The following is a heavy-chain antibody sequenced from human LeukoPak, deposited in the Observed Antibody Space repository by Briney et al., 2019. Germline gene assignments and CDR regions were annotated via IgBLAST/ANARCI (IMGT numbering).Heavy chain of an antibody. CDR2: ISSSGSTI. D-gene: IGHD3-10*01. Sequence: GGSLRLSCAASGFAFSDYYMSWIRQAPGKGLEWVSYISSSGSTIYYADSVKGRFTISRDNAKNSLYLQLNSLRAEDTAVYYCARILYGSGSFGAFDYWGQGTPVTVSS. CDR1: GFAFSDYY. V-gene: IGHV3-11*04. J-gene: IGHJ4*02. CDR3: ARILYGSGSFGAFDY.